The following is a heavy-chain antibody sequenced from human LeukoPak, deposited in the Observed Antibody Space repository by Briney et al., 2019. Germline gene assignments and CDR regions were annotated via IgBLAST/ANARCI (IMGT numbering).Heavy chain of an antibody. D-gene: IGHD3-22*01. CDR2: IYTSGST. V-gene: IGHV4-4*07. CDR1: GGSISSYY. Sequence: SETLSLTCTVSGGSISSYYWSWIRKPAGKGLEWVGRIYTSGSTNYNPSLKSRVTISVDTSKNQFSLKLSSVTAADTAVYYCAREGDYYDTSGTLDYWGQGTLVTVSS. CDR3: AREGDYYDTSGTLDY. J-gene: IGHJ4*02.